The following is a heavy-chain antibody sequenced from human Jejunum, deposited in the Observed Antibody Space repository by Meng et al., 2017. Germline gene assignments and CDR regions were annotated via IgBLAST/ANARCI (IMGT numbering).Heavy chain of an antibody. J-gene: IGHJ4*02. V-gene: IGHV3-74*01. CDR1: GFTLSNYW. CDR2: IYTTT. CDR3: AKDRGTWESGWDS. Sequence: GESLKISCAASGFTLSNYWMHWVRQAPGQGLEWVSRIYTTTTYADSVKGRSTISRDTDKNAVYLQMTSLKAEDMAVYYCAKDRGTWESGWDSWGQGTVVTVSS. D-gene: IGHD3-10*01.